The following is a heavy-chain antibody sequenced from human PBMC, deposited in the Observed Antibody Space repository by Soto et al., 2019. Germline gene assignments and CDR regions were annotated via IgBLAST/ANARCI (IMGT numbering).Heavy chain of an antibody. V-gene: IGHV1-46*03. CDR2: INPSGGST. Sequence: ASVKVSCKASGYTFTSYYIHWVRQAPGQGLEWMGIINPSGGSTTYAQKFQGRVTMTSDTSTSTVYMELSSLRSEDTAVYYCTRAPSYGAFDIWGQGTMVTVSS. D-gene: IGHD4-17*01. CDR3: TRAPSYGAFDI. CDR1: GYTFTSYY. J-gene: IGHJ3*02.